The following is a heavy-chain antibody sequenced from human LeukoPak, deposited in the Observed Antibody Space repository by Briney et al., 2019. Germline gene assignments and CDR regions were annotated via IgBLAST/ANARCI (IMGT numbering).Heavy chain of an antibody. CDR3: ARVRGSDAFDI. V-gene: IGHV4-4*07. CDR1: GGSISSYY. CDR2: IYTSGST. D-gene: IGHD3-16*01. Sequence: SQTLSLTCTLSGGSISSYYWSWIRQPAGTGLEWIGRIYTSGSTNYHTSLKSRVTMSVDTSKNQFSLKLGSVTAADTAVYYCARVRGSDAFDIWGQGTMVTVSS. J-gene: IGHJ3*02.